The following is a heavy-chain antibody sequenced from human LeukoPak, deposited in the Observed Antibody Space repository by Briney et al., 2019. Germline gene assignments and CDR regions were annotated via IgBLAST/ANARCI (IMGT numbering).Heavy chain of an antibody. CDR2: IYYSGST. D-gene: IGHD6-19*01. J-gene: IGHJ4*02. Sequence: SETLSLTCTVSGGSISSYYWSWIRQPPGKGLEWIGYIYYSGSTNYNPSLKSRVTISVDTSKNQFSLKLSSVTAADTAVYYCARGNRLGSSGWLDFDYWGQGTLVTVSS. V-gene: IGHV4-59*12. CDR1: GGSISSYY. CDR3: ARGNRLGSSGWLDFDY.